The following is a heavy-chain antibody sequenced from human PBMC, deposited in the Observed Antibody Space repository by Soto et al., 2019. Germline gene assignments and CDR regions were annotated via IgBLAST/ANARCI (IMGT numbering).Heavy chain of an antibody. V-gene: IGHV3-33*01. CDR1: GFTFSSYG. D-gene: IGHD3-10*01. CDR2: IWYDGSNK. Sequence: QVQLVESGGGVVQPGRSLRLSCAASGFTFSSYGMHWVRQAPGKGLEWVAVIWYDGSNKYYADSVKGRFTISRDNSKNTLYLQMNSLRAEDTAVYYCARGAKLLWFGEGIGDYWGQGTLVTVSS. J-gene: IGHJ4*02. CDR3: ARGAKLLWFGEGIGDY.